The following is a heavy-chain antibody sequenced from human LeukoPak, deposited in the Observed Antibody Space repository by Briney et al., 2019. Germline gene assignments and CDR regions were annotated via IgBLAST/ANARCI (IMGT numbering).Heavy chain of an antibody. Sequence: GGSLRLSCVASGFTFSNYWMQWVRQVPGKGLVWVSRLNGDGTNIIYADSVKGRFTISRDNAENTLYLQMNSLRAEDTALYYCARSQSGVFDVWGQGTMVTVSS. J-gene: IGHJ3*01. CDR1: GFTFSNYW. CDR3: ARSQSGVFDV. V-gene: IGHV3-74*01. D-gene: IGHD2-8*01. CDR2: LNGDGTNI.